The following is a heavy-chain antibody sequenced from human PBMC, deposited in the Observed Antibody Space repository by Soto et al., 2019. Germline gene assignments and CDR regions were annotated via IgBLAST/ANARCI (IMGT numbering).Heavy chain of an antibody. CDR1: GYTFTSYG. J-gene: IGHJ5*02. D-gene: IGHD3-9*01. CDR3: ARENGDILTGYNWFDP. Sequence: GASVKVSCKASGYTFTSYGISWVRQAPGQGLEWMGWISAYNGNTNYAQKLQGRVTMTTDTSTSTAYMELRSLRSDDTAVYYCARENGDILTGYNWFDPWGQGTLDTVSS. CDR2: ISAYNGNT. V-gene: IGHV1-18*01.